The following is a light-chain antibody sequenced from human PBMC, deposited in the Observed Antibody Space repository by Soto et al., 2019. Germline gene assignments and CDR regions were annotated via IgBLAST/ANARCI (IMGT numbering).Light chain of an antibody. V-gene: IGLV2-18*02. J-gene: IGLJ2*01. CDR2: EVS. CDR1: SSDVGTYNR. Sequence: QSALTQPPSVSGSPGQSVTISCTGTSSDVGTYNRVSWYQQPPGAAPKLLIYEVSNRPSGVPDRFSGSKSDNTASLTISGLQAEDEADHYCSSYTSSTTFVFGGGTKLTVL. CDR3: SSYTSSTTFV.